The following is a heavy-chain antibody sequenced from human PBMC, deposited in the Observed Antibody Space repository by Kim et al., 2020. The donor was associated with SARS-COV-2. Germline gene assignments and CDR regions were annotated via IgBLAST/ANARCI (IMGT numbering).Heavy chain of an antibody. J-gene: IGHJ6*02. CDR1: GFTFSSYA. D-gene: IGHD1-26*01. CDR3: AREIVPYYGMDV. V-gene: IGHV3-30-3*01. CDR2: ISYDGSNK. Sequence: GGSLRLSCAASGFTFSSYAMHWVRQAPGKGLEWVAVISYDGSNKYYADFVKGRFTISRDNSKNTLYLQMNSLRAEDTVVYYCAREIVPYYGMDVWGQGTT.